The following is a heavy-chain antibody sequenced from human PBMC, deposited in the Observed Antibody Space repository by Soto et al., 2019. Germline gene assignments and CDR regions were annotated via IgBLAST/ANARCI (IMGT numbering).Heavy chain of an antibody. CDR3: ARNVRDRSSFSGLYYFDY. V-gene: IGHV4-39*01. Sequence: QLQLQESGPGLVKPSETLSLTCTVSGASISSSSFYWGWIRQPPGKGLEWIASIYYSGSTFYNPSPKSRVTMSVDTSKNQFSLNLRSVTAADTAVYYCARNVRDRSSFSGLYYFDYWAQGTLVTVSS. J-gene: IGHJ4*02. CDR2: IYYSGST. D-gene: IGHD6-6*01. CDR1: GASISSSSFY.